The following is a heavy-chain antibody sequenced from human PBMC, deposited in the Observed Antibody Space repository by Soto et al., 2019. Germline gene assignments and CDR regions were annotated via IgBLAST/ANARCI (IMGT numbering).Heavy chain of an antibody. J-gene: IGHJ4*02. V-gene: IGHV1-2*02. CDR1: GYTFTGYY. Sequence: ASVKVSCKASGYTFTGYYMHWVRQAPGQGLEWMGWINPNSGGTNYAQKFQGRVTMTRDTSISTAYMELSRLRSDDTAVYYCARVKYYYDSSGAGDYWGQGTLVTVYS. CDR3: ARVKYYYDSSGAGDY. D-gene: IGHD3-22*01. CDR2: INPNSGGT.